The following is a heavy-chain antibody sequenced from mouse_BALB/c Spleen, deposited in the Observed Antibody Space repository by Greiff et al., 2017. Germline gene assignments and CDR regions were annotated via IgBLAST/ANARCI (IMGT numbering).Heavy chain of an antibody. CDR2: INPSSGYT. CDR3: ARISPAY. Sequence: VNLVESAAELARPGASVKMSCKASGYTFTSYTMHWVKQRPGQGLEWIGYINPSSGYTEYNQKFKDKTTLTADKSSSTAYMQLSSLTSEDSAVYYCARISPAYWGQGTLVTVSA. J-gene: IGHJ3*01. CDR1: GYTFTSYT. V-gene: IGHV1-4*02.